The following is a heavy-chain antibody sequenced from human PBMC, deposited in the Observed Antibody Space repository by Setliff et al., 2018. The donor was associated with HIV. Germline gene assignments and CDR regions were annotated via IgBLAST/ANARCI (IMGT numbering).Heavy chain of an antibody. Sequence: GESLKISCKGSGYSFTSYWIGWVRQMPGKGLEWMGIIHPADSNTRYSPSFQGQVTISVDKSITTAYLQWSSLKASDTAMYYCASAITVAAGRSHSYYMDVWGKGTTVTVS. V-gene: IGHV5-51*06. CDR3: ASAITVAAGRSHSYYMDV. J-gene: IGHJ6*03. D-gene: IGHD1-20*01. CDR1: GYSFTSYW. CDR2: IHPADSNT.